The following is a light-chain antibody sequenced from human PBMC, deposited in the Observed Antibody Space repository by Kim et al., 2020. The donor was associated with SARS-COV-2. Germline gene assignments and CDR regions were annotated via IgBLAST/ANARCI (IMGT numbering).Light chain of an antibody. Sequence: EIVLTQSPGTLSLSPGERATLSCRASQSVSSNYLAWYQQKPGQAPRLLIYGASSRATGIPDRFSGSGSGTDFTLTISRLEPEDFAVYYCQDYGNSLWTFGQGTKVEIK. CDR3: QDYGNSLWT. J-gene: IGKJ1*01. CDR2: GAS. CDR1: QSVSSNY. V-gene: IGKV3-20*01.